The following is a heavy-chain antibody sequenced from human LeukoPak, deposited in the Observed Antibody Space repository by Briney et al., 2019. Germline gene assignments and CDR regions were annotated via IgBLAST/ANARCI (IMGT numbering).Heavy chain of an antibody. D-gene: IGHD3-22*01. Sequence: GGSLRLSCAASGFTFYNFAMSWVRQAPGKGLEWVSGISGSGGTTYYTDSVKGRFTISRDTSRNTLYLQMNSLRAEDTAVYYCARAMMVVTNLWGVFDYWGQGNLVTASS. V-gene: IGHV3-23*01. CDR2: ISGSGGTT. CDR3: ARAMMVVTNLWGVFDY. CDR1: GFTFYNFA. J-gene: IGHJ4*02.